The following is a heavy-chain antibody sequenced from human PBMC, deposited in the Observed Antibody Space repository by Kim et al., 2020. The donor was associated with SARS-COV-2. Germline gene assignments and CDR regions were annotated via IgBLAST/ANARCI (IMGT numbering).Heavy chain of an antibody. D-gene: IGHD4-17*01. CDR2: ISSSSSYI. J-gene: IGHJ6*02. CDR1: GFTFSHYS. V-gene: IGHV3-21*01. Sequence: GGSLRLSCAASGFTFSHYSMNWVRQAPGKGLEWVSSISSSSSYIYYADSVRGRFTISRDNAKNSLYLQMNSLRAEDTAVYYCASMLGDYVNYYYYGMDVWGQGTTVTVSS. CDR3: ASMLGDYVNYYYYGMDV.